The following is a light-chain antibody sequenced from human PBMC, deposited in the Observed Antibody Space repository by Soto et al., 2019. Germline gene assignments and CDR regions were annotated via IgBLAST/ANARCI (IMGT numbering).Light chain of an antibody. CDR1: SSDVGGYNY. CDR2: EVS. V-gene: IGLV2-14*01. CDR3: SSXXXSSXXV. Sequence: QSALTQPASVSGSPGQSITISCTGTSSDVGGYNYVSWYQQHPGKAPKLMIYEVSNRPSGVSNRFSGSKSGNTASLTISGLQAEDEADYYCSSXXXSSXXVFGTGTKLTVL. J-gene: IGLJ1*01.